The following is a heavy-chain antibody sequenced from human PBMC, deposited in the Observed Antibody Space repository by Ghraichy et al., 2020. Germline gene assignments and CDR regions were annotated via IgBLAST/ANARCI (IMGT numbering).Heavy chain of an antibody. CDR3: AGSYYDSSGYYYWYFDL. V-gene: IGHV1-3*01. D-gene: IGHD3-22*01. CDR1: GYTFTSYA. CDR2: INGGNGNT. J-gene: IGHJ2*01. Sequence: ASVKVSGKASGYTFTSYAMHWLRQAPGQRLEWMGWINGGNGNTKYSQKFQGRVTITRDTSASTAYMELRSLRSEDTAVYYCAGSYYDSSGYYYWYFDLWGRGTLVTVSS.